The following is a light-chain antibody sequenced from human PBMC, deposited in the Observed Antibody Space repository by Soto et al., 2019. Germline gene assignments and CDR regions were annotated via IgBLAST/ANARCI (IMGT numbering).Light chain of an antibody. CDR1: SSDVGSYDR. Sequence: QSALTQPPSVSGSPGQSVTISCAGTSSDVGSYDRVSWYQQPPGTAPKLMIYEVSNRPSGVPDRFSGSKSGNTASLTISGLQAEDEADYYCNSHTSSSTLVFGGGTKLTVL. J-gene: IGLJ2*01. V-gene: IGLV2-18*02. CDR2: EVS. CDR3: NSHTSSSTLV.